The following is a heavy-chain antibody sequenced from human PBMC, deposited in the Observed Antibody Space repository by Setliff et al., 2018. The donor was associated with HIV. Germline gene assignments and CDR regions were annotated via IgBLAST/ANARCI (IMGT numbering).Heavy chain of an antibody. CDR3: AQAQTSVSGSYYQYLQH. Sequence: GGSLRLSCAASGFPFSIYGILWFRQAPGKGLEWVAFIRDDGIRRHYADSVKGRFTISRDNSKNTLYLRMNSLRAEDTAVYYCAQAQTSVSGSYYQYLQHWGQGTLVTVSS. J-gene: IGHJ1*01. CDR1: GFPFSIYG. V-gene: IGHV3-30*02. CDR2: IRDDGIRR. D-gene: IGHD3-10*01.